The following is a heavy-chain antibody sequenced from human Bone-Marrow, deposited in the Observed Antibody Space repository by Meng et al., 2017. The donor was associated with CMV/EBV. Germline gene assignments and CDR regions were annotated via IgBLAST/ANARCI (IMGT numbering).Heavy chain of an antibody. J-gene: IGHJ4*02. CDR3: AREAYYYGSGSHFDY. D-gene: IGHD3-10*01. CDR2: INHSGST. Sequence: SETLSLTCTVSGGSISSSSYYWGWIRQPPGKGLEWIGEINHSGSTNYNPSLKSRVTISVDTSKNQFSLKLSSVTAADTAVYYCAREAYYYGSGSHFDYWGQGTLVTVSS. CDR1: GGSISSSSYY. V-gene: IGHV4-39*07.